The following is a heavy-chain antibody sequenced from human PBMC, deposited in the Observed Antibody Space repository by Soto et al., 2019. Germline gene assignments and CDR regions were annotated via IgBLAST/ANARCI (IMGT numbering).Heavy chain of an antibody. CDR2: IKQDGSEY. V-gene: IGHV3-7*01. CDR1: GFTFSTYW. CDR3: AMGAFPTWGSYPLDY. D-gene: IGHD3-16*02. J-gene: IGHJ4*02. Sequence: EVQLVESGGGLVQPGGSLRLSCAASGFTFSTYWMTWVRQAPGKGLEWVANIKQDGSEYYYVGSVKGRFTISRDNAKNSRYLQMNSLRAEDTAVYYCAMGAFPTWGSYPLDYWGQGTLVTVSS.